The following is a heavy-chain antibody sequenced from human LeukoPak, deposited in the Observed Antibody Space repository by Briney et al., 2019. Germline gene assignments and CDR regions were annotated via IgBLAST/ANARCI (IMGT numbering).Heavy chain of an antibody. V-gene: IGHV3-30-3*01. CDR1: GFTFSSYA. CDR3: ARELGYCSGGSCYAYFDS. D-gene: IGHD2-15*01. Sequence: GRSLRLSCAASGFTFSSYAMHWVRQAPGKGLEWVAVISYDGSNKYYADSVKGRFTISRDNSKNTLYLQMNSLRAEDTAVYYCARELGYCSGGSCYAYFDSWGQGTLVTVSS. J-gene: IGHJ4*02. CDR2: ISYDGSNK.